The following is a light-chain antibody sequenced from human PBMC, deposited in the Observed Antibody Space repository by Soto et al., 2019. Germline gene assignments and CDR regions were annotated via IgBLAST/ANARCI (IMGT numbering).Light chain of an antibody. CDR1: SSNIGSNP. V-gene: IGLV1-44*01. CDR2: TTN. J-gene: IGLJ2*01. CDR3: ASWDDSLKGVV. Sequence: QSVLTQPPSASGTPGQRVTISCSGSSSNIGSNPVNWYRQLPGAAPQVLIYTTNQRPSGVPDRFSGSKSGTSASLAVSGLQSEDEALYYCASWDDSLKGVVFGGGTQLTVL.